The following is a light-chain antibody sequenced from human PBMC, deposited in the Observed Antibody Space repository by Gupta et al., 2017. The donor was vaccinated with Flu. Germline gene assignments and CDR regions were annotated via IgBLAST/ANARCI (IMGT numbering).Light chain of an antibody. Sequence: ISCRSSRSLADSYGKTFLTWFHQRAGQSPRRLIYEVSNRDSGVADRFSGSGSGTDFTLKISRVEAEDVGVFYCMQGTHWPWTFGQGTKVEVK. V-gene: IGKV2-30*01. CDR1: RSLADSYGKTF. J-gene: IGKJ1*01. CDR2: EVS. CDR3: MQGTHWPWT.